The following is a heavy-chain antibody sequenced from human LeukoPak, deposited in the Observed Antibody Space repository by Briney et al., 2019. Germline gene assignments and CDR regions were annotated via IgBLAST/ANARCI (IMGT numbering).Heavy chain of an antibody. Sequence: ASVKVSCKASGYTFTSYDINWVRQATGQGLEWMGWMNPDSGNTGYAQKFQGRVTMTRNTSISTAYMELSSLRSEDTAVYYCARRPMITFGGVIDWGQGTLVTVSS. V-gene: IGHV1-8*01. CDR3: ARRPMITFGGVID. J-gene: IGHJ4*02. CDR1: GYTFTSYD. D-gene: IGHD3-16*02. CDR2: MNPDSGNT.